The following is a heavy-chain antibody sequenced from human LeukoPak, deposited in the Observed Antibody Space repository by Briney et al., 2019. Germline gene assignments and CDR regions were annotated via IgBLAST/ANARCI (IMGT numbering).Heavy chain of an antibody. CDR1: GFTFSSYA. Sequence: GGSLRLSCAASGFTFSSYAMHWVRQAPGKGLEYVSAISGDGGTTYYPNSVKGRFTISRDNSKNTLYLQMDSLRPEDMAVYYCARGGIKGPHDAYDIWGQGTVLTVSS. CDR3: ARGGIKGPHDAYDI. J-gene: IGHJ3*02. D-gene: IGHD3-10*01. V-gene: IGHV3-64*01. CDR2: ISGDGGTT.